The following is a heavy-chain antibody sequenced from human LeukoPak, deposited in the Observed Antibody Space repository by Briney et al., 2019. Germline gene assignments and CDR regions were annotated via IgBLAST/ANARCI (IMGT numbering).Heavy chain of an antibody. J-gene: IGHJ3*02. CDR3: ARQKGIFGAFDI. CDR1: GGSISSYY. D-gene: IGHD3-3*01. V-gene: IGHV4-39*01. Sequence: KPSETLSLTCTVSGGSISSYYWGWIRQPPGKGLEWIGSIYYSGSTYYNPSLKSRVTISVDTSKNQFSLKLSSVTAADTAVYYCARQKGIFGAFDIWGQGTMVTVSS. CDR2: IYYSGST.